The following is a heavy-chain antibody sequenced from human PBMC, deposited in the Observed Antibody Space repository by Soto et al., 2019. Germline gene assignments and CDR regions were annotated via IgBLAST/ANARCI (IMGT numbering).Heavy chain of an antibody. CDR1: GGSISSGGYY. CDR3: AGAQYCSRTSCPLDY. Sequence: SETLSLTCTVSGGSISSGGYYWSWIRQHPGKGLEWIGYIYYSGSTYYNPSLKSRVTISVDTSKNQFSLKLSSVTAADTAVYYCAGAQYCSRTSCPLDYWGQGTLVTVSS. V-gene: IGHV4-31*03. D-gene: IGHD2-2*01. J-gene: IGHJ4*02. CDR2: IYYSGST.